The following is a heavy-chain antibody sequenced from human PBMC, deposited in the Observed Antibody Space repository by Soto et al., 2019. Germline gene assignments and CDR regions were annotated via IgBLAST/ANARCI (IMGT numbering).Heavy chain of an antibody. J-gene: IGHJ5*02. Sequence: VQLQESGPRLVKPSQTLSLTCSVSGDSINNGYYWTWIRQHPGKGLEWIGYIYYTGRTSYNPSLKSRPTISLATSQKQFSLNLTSVTAADTAVYFCARGPEQFQLLWPFALSYFNPWGQGILVTVSS. D-gene: IGHD1-1*01. V-gene: IGHV4-31*03. CDR3: ARGPEQFQLLWPFALSYFNP. CDR1: GDSINNGYY. CDR2: IYYTGRT.